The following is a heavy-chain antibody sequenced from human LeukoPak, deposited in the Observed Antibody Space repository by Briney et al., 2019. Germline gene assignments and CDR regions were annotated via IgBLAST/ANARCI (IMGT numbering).Heavy chain of an antibody. CDR3: ARCTWGSLYYYYYYYMDV. D-gene: IGHD3-16*01. J-gene: IGHJ6*03. CDR2: ISSSSSYI. V-gene: IGHV3-21*03. Sequence: GGSLRLSCAASGFTFNNYSVSWVRQAPGKGLEWVSSISSSSSYIYYADSVKGRFTNSRDNAKNSLYLQMNSLRAEDTAVYYCARCTWGSLYYYYYYYMDVWGKGTTVTVSS. CDR1: GFTFNNYS.